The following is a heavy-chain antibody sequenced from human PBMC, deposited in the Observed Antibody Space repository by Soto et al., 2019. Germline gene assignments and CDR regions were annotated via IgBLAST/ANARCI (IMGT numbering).Heavy chain of an antibody. Sequence: EVQLLESGGVLVQPGGSLRLSCAASGFIFSTYAMSWVRQAPGKGLEWVSAISGSGGSTYYADSVKGRFTISRDNSKNTLYLQMNSLRAEDTAVYYCARVSLTWGRAFDIWGQGTMVTVSS. V-gene: IGHV3-23*01. D-gene: IGHD3-16*01. CDR2: ISGSGGST. CDR3: ARVSLTWGRAFDI. J-gene: IGHJ3*02. CDR1: GFIFSTYA.